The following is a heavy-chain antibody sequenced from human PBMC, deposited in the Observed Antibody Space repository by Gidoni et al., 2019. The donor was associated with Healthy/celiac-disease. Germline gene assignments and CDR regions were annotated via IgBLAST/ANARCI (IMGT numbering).Heavy chain of an antibody. J-gene: IGHJ4*02. V-gene: IGHV1-69*19. D-gene: IGHD1-26*01. CDR2: IIHIFGTV. CDR3: ARVGATGVTPGHFDY. CDR1: GCTFSRYA. Sequence: QVQLVQSGAEVKKPGSSVTVSCKSSGCTFSRYAISWVRQAPGQGLEWMGGIIHIFGTVNFAKKFQGRVTITADESTSTAYMELSSLRSEDTAVYYCARVGATGVTPGHFDYWGQGTLVTVSS.